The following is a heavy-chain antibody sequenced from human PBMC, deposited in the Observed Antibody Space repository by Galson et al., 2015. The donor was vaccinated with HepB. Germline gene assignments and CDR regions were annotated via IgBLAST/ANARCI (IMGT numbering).Heavy chain of an antibody. V-gene: IGHV3-21*01. CDR1: GFTFSSYS. CDR3: ARDITSGGWWELLDGARAFDI. Sequence: SLRLSCAASGFTFSSYSMNWVRQAPGKGLEWVSSISSSSSYIYYADSVKGRFTISRDNAKNSLYLQMNSLRAEDTAVYYCARDITSGGWWELLDGARAFDIWGQGTMVTVSS. J-gene: IGHJ3*02. D-gene: IGHD1-26*01. CDR2: ISSSSSYI.